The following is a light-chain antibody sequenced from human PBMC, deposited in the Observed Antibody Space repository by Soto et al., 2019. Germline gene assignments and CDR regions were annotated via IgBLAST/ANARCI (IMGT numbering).Light chain of an antibody. CDR2: EVR. CDR1: SSDVGGYNH. V-gene: IGLV2-14*01. CDR3: SSYASSSSYA. Sequence: QSVLTQPASVSGSPGQSITISCTGTSSDVGGYNHVSWYQQHPGKAPKLIIFEVRNRPSGVSDRFSASKSGNTASLTISGLQTEDDAVYYCSSYASSSSYAFGTGTKLTVL. J-gene: IGLJ1*01.